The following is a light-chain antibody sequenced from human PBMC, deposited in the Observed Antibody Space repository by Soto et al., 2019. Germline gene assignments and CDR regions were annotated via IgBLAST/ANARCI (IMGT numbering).Light chain of an antibody. J-gene: IGKJ1*01. CDR2: GAS. CDR1: QSVGSNY. V-gene: IGKV3-20*01. Sequence: VLTQSPGTLSLSPGERATLSCRASQSVGSNYLAWYQQRPGQPPNLLIFGASHRAPDIPDRFSGSGSGTDFTLTISRLEPEDFAVYYCQQYGSSIQTFGQGTKVEI. CDR3: QQYGSSIQT.